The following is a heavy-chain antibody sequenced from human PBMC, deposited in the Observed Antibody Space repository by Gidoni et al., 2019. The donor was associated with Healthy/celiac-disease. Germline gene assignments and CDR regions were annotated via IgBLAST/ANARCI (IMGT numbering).Heavy chain of an antibody. Sequence: QVQLVESGGGVVQPGRSLRLSCAASGFTFSSYAMHWVRQAPGKGLEWVAVISYDGSNKYYADSVKGRFTISRDNSKNTLYLQMNSLRAEDTAVYYCARDVVWSGYGYYYYYYGMDVWGQGTTVTVSS. CDR1: GFTFSSYA. J-gene: IGHJ6*02. D-gene: IGHD3-3*01. V-gene: IGHV3-30-3*01. CDR3: ARDVVWSGYGYYYYYYGMDV. CDR2: ISYDGSNK.